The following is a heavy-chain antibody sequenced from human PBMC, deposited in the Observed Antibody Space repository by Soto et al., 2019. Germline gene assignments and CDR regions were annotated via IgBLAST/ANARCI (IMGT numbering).Heavy chain of an antibody. CDR2: IYYSGST. Sequence: QLQLQESGPGLVKPSETLSLTCTVSGGSISSSSYYWGWIRQPPGKGLEWIGSIYYSGSTYYNPSLKSRVTISVDTPKNQFSLKLSSVTAADTAVYHCARHTYYDFWSGYWTVPYFDYWGQGTLVTVSS. CDR3: ARHTYYDFWSGYWTVPYFDY. D-gene: IGHD3-3*01. J-gene: IGHJ4*02. V-gene: IGHV4-39*01. CDR1: GGSISSSSYY.